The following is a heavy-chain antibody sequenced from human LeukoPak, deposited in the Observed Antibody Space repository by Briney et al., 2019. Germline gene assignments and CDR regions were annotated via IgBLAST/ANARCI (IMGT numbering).Heavy chain of an antibody. D-gene: IGHD1-14*01. CDR3: ASGTYSGPFDY. CDR2: IYYSGGT. Sequence: SETLSLTCAVSGGSISSYYWSWIRQPPGKGLEWIGYIYYSGGTNYNPSLKSRVTISVDTSKNQFSLKLSSVTAADTAVYYCASGTYSGPFDYWGQGTLVTVSS. J-gene: IGHJ4*02. CDR1: GGSISSYY. V-gene: IGHV4-59*01.